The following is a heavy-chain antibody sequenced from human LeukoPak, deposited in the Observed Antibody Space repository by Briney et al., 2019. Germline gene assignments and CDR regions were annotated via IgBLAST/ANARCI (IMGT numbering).Heavy chain of an antibody. CDR3: TRSIAAADPFDY. V-gene: IGHV3-49*04. J-gene: IGHJ4*02. D-gene: IGHD6-13*01. CDR1: GFTFGDYA. CDR2: IRSKAYGGTT. Sequence: GGSLRLSCRASGFTFGDYAMSWVRQAPGKGLEWVGFIRSKAYGGTTEYAASVKGRFTISRDDSKSIAYLQMNSLKTEDTAVYYCTRSIAAADPFDYWGQGTLVTVSS.